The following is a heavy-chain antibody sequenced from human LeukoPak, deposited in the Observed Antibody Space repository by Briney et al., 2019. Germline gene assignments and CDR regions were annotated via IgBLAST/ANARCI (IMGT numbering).Heavy chain of an antibody. V-gene: IGHV3-66*01. CDR1: GFTVSNNY. J-gene: IGHJ3*02. D-gene: IGHD6-19*01. CDR2: IYTSGST. CDR3: AREREDSGLALDI. Sequence: GGSLRLSCAASGFTVSNNYMSWVRQAPGKGLEWVSVIYTSGSTKYADSVKGRFTVSRDNSENTLYLQMNSLRVEDTAVYYCAREREDSGLALDIWGQGTRVTVSS.